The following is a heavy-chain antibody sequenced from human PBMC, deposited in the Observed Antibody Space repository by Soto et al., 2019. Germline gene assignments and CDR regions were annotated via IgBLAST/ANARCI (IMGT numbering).Heavy chain of an antibody. D-gene: IGHD5-18*01. CDR1: GGTFSTYA. Sequence: QVQLVQSGAEVKKPESSVKVSCKAPGGTFSTYAISWVRQAPGQGLEWLGGIIPMFGTANYAQRFQDRVTINADESTNTVYMELRRLRAEDTAVYFCASGIQLWLRRINNGYSGWGQGTLVTVSS. CDR2: IIPMFGTA. J-gene: IGHJ4*02. V-gene: IGHV1-69*12. CDR3: ASGIQLWLRRINNGYSG.